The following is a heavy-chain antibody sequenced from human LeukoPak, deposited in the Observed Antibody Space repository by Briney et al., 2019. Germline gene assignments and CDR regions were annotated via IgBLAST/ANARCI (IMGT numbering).Heavy chain of an antibody. V-gene: IGHV3-48*03. J-gene: IGHJ4*02. D-gene: IGHD1-26*01. CDR2: ISSNGSTI. CDR1: GFTFSSYS. Sequence: GGSLRLSCAASGFTFSSYSMNWVRQAPGKGLEWVSYISSNGSTIYYADSVKGRFTISRDNAKNSLYLQMNSLRAEDTAVYYCARGLVGATPLRYWGQGTLVTVSS. CDR3: ARGLVGATPLRY.